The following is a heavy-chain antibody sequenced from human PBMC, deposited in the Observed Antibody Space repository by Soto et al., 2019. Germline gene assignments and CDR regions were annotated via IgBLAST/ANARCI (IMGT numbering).Heavy chain of an antibody. CDR3: ARVRTVYGSGSYFSDIDY. CDR2: ISAYNGNT. Sequence: ASVKVSCKASGYTFTSYGISWVRQAPGQGLEWMGWISAYNGNTNYAQKLQGRVTMTTDTSTSTAYMELRSLRSDDTAVYYCARVRTVYGSGSYFSDIDYWGQGTLVTVSS. CDR1: GYTFTSYG. D-gene: IGHD3-10*01. J-gene: IGHJ4*02. V-gene: IGHV1-18*01.